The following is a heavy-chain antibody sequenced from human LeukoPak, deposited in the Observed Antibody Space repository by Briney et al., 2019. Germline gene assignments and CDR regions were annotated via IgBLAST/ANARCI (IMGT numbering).Heavy chain of an antibody. CDR3: ARVLEYRDTLLDPEYIYALDV. J-gene: IGHJ6*02. CDR2: IFYSGST. V-gene: IGHV4-59*01. CDR1: GGSISTFY. D-gene: IGHD3-3*01. Sequence: KAAETLSLTCTVSGGSISTFYWSWIRQSPGKGLEWVGYIFYSGSTNYHPHLNRRVTRSVDTSKNQFSQKLSSVTAADTAVYFCARVLEYRDTLLDPEYIYALDVWGQGTPVTVSS.